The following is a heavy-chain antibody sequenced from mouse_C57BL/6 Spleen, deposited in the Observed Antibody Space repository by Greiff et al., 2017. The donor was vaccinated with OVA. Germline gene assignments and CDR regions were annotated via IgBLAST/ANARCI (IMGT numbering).Heavy chain of an antibody. CDR1: GYTFTSYG. CDR3: ARLSTTVVA. V-gene: IGHV1-81*01. CDR2: IYPRSGNT. J-gene: IGHJ2*01. D-gene: IGHD1-1*01. Sequence: VQLQQSGAELARPGASVKLSCKASGYTFTSYGISWVKQRTGQGLEWIGEIYPRSGNTYYNEKFKGKATLTADKSSSTAYMELRSLTSEDSAVYFCARLSTTVVAWGQGTTLTVSS.